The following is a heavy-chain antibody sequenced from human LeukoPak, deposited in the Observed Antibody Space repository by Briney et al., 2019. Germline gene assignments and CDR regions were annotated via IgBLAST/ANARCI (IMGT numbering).Heavy chain of an antibody. CDR1: GYTFTSYD. D-gene: IGHD6-13*01. Sequence: ASVKVSCKASGYTFTSYDINWVRQATGQGLEWMGWMNPNSGNTGYAQKFQGRVTMTRNTSISTAYMELSSLRSEDTAVYYCARGAVGGIAAAVVVVWFDPWGQGTLVTVSS. CDR2: MNPNSGNT. CDR3: ARGAVGGIAAAVVVVWFDP. J-gene: IGHJ5*02. V-gene: IGHV1-8*01.